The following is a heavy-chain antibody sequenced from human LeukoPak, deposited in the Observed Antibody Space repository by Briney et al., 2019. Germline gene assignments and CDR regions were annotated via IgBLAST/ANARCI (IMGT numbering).Heavy chain of an antibody. CDR1: GFIVSNNY. Sequence: PGGSLRLSCVASGFIVSNNYMSWVRQAPGEGLEWVSVLYNAGSTYYADSVKGRFTISRDNSKNTLYLQMYSLRAEDTAVYYCASLKGLLDYFDYWGQGILVTVYS. CDR3: ASLKGLLDYFDY. J-gene: IGHJ4*02. V-gene: IGHV3-53*01. D-gene: IGHD5-18*01. CDR2: LYNAGST.